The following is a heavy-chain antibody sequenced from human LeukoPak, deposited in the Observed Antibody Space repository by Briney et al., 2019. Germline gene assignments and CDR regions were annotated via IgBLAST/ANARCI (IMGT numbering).Heavy chain of an antibody. Sequence: SETLSLTCTVSGGSISSCYWSWIRQPAGKGLEWIGRIYTSGSTNYNPSLKSRVTMSVDTSKNQFSLKLSSVTAADTAVYYCARDRGSGWYDWFDPWGQGTLVTVSS. D-gene: IGHD6-19*01. J-gene: IGHJ5*02. V-gene: IGHV4-4*07. CDR1: GGSISSCY. CDR3: ARDRGSGWYDWFDP. CDR2: IYTSGST.